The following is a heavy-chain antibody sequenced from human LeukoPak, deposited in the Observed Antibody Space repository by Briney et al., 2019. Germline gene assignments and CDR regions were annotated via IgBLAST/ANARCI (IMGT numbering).Heavy chain of an antibody. V-gene: IGHV3-13*01. D-gene: IGHD6-19*01. CDR3: ARSVAGSSWFDP. Sequence: PGGSLRLSCAASGFSFSSYDMHWVRQITGKGLEWVSVIGTAGDSLFAGSARGRFPIYRENAKSSLYLQMNSLSTGDPAVYYCARSVAGSSWFDPWGQGTLVTVSS. CDR1: GFSFSSYD. J-gene: IGHJ5*02. CDR2: IGTAGDS.